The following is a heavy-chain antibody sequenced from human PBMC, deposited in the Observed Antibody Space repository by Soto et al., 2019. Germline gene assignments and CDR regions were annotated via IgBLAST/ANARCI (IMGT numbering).Heavy chain of an antibody. V-gene: IGHV4-31*03. CDR3: ALRYDNRFN. Sequence: SETLSLTCSVTGGSISSGGNYWNWIRQHPGKGLEWTGYIHYSGSTYYNPSLKSRATISIDTSKNQFSLNLSSVTAADTAVYYCALRYDNRFNWGQGTLVTVSS. CDR2: IHYSGST. D-gene: IGHD3-9*01. J-gene: IGHJ4*02. CDR1: GGSISSGGNY.